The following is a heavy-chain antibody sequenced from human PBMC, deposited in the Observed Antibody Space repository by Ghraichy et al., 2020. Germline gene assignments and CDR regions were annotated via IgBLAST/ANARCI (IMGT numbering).Heavy chain of an antibody. Sequence: SVKVSCKASGGTFSSYAISWVRQAPGQGLEWMGVIIPIFGTANYAQKFQGRVTITADESTSTAYMELSSLRSEDTAVYYCARDGDYYDSSGYPNAFDIWGQGTMVTVSS. CDR1: GGTFSSYA. CDR2: IIPIFGTA. CDR3: ARDGDYYDSSGYPNAFDI. V-gene: IGHV1-69*13. D-gene: IGHD3-22*01. J-gene: IGHJ3*02.